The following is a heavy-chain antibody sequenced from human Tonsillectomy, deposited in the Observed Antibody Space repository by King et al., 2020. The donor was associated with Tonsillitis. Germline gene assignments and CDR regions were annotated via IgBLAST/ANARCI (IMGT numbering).Heavy chain of an antibody. V-gene: IGHV3-53*04. J-gene: IGHJ5*02. CDR3: ARTGYCSSTSCPFPWFDP. CDR2: IYSGGST. D-gene: IGHD2-2*01. Sequence: VQLVQSGGGLVQPGGSLRLSCAASGFTVSSNYMSWVRQAPGKGLEWVSVIYSGGSTYYAASVKGRFTISRHNTKNTTYLQMNSLRAEGTAVYYCARTGYCSSTSCPFPWFDPWGQGTLVTVSS. CDR1: GFTVSSNY.